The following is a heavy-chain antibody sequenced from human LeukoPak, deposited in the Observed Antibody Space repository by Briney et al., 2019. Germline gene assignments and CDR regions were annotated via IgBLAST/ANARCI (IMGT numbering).Heavy chain of an antibody. CDR1: GGSFSGYY. CDR3: ARGSTTVSPDY. Sequence: SETLSLTCAVYGGSFSGYYWSWIRQPPGKGLEWIGEINHAGSARYTPSLKSRVTISLDTSKTHFSLNLTSVTAADTSVYYCARGSTTVSPDYWGQGTLVTVSS. V-gene: IGHV4-34*01. CDR2: INHAGSA. D-gene: IGHD4-17*01. J-gene: IGHJ4*02.